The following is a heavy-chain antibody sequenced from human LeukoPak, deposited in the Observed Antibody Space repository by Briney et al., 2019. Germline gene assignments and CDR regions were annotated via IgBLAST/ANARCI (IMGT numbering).Heavy chain of an antibody. CDR2: IYYSGNT. CDR1: GGSISSNYYY. V-gene: IGHV4-39*01. D-gene: IGHD3-3*01. Sequence: PSETLSLTCTVSGGSISSNYYYWGWIRQPPGKGLEWIGSIYYSGNTYYNPSLKSRVTISVDTSKNQFSLKLSSVTAADTAVYYCARGIVNTDPWSGYYNWFDPWGQGTLVTVSS. J-gene: IGHJ5*02. CDR3: ARGIVNTDPWSGYYNWFDP.